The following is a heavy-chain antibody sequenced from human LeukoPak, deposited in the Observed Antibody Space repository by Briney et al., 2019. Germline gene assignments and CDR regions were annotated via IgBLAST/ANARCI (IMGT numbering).Heavy chain of an antibody. CDR3: ARDLVFVGEVYYFDY. CDR2: INPNSGGT. J-gene: IGHJ4*02. V-gene: IGHV1-2*02. Sequence: GASVKVSCKASGYTFTGYYMHWVRQAPGQGLEWMGWINPNSGGTNYAQKFQGRVTMTRDTSISTAYMELSRLRSDDTAVYYCARDLVFVGEVYYFDYWGQGTLVTVSS. D-gene: IGHD2-15*01. CDR1: GYTFTGYY.